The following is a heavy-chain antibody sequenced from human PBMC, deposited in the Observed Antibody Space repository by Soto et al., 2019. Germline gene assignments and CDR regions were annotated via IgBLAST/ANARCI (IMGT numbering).Heavy chain of an antibody. D-gene: IGHD1-26*01. V-gene: IGHV1-18*01. CDR3: ARDVAEWELPGQDYFDY. CDR2: ISAYNGHT. CDR1: GYTFTSYG. Sequence: QVQLVQSGAEVKKPGASVKVSCKASGYTFTSYGISWVRQAPGQGLEWMGWISAYNGHTNYAQKLQGRVTMTTDTSTSTDYMEMRSLRSDDTAVYYCARDVAEWELPGQDYFDYWGQGTLVTVSS. J-gene: IGHJ4*02.